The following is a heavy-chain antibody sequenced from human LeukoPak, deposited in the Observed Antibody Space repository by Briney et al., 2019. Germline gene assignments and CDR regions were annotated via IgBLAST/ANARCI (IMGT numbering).Heavy chain of an antibody. J-gene: IGHJ4*02. CDR2: INCNGGTT. Sequence: PGGSLRLSCAASGFTFDDYGMSWVRQAPGKGLEWVSGINCNGGTTDYADSVKGRFTISRDNAKNSLYLQMNSLRAEDTALKYCERDPPGVGATDHWGQGTLLTVSS. CDR3: ERDPPGVGATDH. CDR1: GFTFDDYG. V-gene: IGHV3-20*04. D-gene: IGHD1-26*01.